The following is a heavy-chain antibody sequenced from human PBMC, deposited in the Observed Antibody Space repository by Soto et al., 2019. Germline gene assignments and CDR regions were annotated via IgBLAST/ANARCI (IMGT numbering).Heavy chain of an antibody. J-gene: IGHJ4*02. D-gene: IGHD3-10*01. CDR3: TGESEASLRDY. CDR2: IRSKANSYAT. CDR1: GFTFSGSA. V-gene: IGHV3-73*01. Sequence: EVQLVESGGGLVQPGGSLKLSCAASGFTFSGSAMHWVRQASGKGLEWVGRIRSKANSYATAYAASVKGRFTISRDDSKNTAYLQMNSLKTEDTAVYYCTGESEASLRDYWGQGTLVTVSS.